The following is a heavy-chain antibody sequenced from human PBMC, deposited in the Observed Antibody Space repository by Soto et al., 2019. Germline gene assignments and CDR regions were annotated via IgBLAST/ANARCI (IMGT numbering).Heavy chain of an antibody. V-gene: IGHV3-30*18. J-gene: IGHJ4*02. D-gene: IGHD1-7*01. CDR2: ISSDGSIK. CDR3: AKDRITGTTHFDY. Sequence: QVQLVESGGGVDQPGRSLRLSCAASGFTFSSYAMHWVRQAPGKGLEWVAVISSDGSIKYYADSVKGRCTISRDNSRKTLYLQMNSLRAEDTAVYHCAKDRITGTTHFDYWGQGTLVTVSS. CDR1: GFTFSSYA.